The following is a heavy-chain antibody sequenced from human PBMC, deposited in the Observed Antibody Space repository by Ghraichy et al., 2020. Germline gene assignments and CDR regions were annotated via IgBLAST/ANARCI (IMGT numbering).Heavy chain of an antibody. V-gene: IGHV4-59*01. D-gene: IGHD5-24*01. Sequence: SETLSLTCIVSGGSISGYYWNWIRQPPGKGLEWIGYIHYSGRTNYNPSLKSRVTMSLDTSKNLFSLKLSSVTAADTAVYYCARDPEKGDGYSFDYWGQGTLVTVSS. CDR2: IHYSGRT. CDR1: GGSISGYY. J-gene: IGHJ4*02. CDR3: ARDPEKGDGYSFDY.